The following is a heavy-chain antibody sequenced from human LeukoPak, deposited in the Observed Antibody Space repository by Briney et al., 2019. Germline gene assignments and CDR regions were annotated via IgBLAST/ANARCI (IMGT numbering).Heavy chain of an antibody. CDR2: IKHSGST. V-gene: IGHV4-34*01. D-gene: IGHD3-16*01. J-gene: IGHJ4*02. CDR3: ASLTPRIRPRGGTLFDY. Sequence: SETLSLTCTVYGGSFSGYYWSWIRQPPGKGLEWIGEIKHSGSTNYNPSLKSRVTISVDRSKNQFSLKLSSVTAADTAVYYCASLTPRIRPRGGTLFDYWGQGTLVTVSS. CDR1: GGSFSGYY.